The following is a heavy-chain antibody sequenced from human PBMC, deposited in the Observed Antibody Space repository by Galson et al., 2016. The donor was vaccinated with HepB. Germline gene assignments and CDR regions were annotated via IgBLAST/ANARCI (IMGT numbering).Heavy chain of an antibody. CDR1: GFTFSDYD. J-gene: IGHJ4*02. CDR3: TRTRPYNYDTRIFDF. D-gene: IGHD5-24*01. CDR2: IASTGDT. Sequence: SLRLSCAASGFTFSDYDMHWVRQPAGRGLEWVSGIASTGDTYYSVSLKGRFTISRGNAGNSFYLQMNLLRHENTAVYFCTRTRPYNYDTRIFDFWGQGTQVTVSS. V-gene: IGHV3-13*01.